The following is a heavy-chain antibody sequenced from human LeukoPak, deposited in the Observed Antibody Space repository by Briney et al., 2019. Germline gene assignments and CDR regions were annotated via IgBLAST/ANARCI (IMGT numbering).Heavy chain of an antibody. CDR3: ARAWWFGELLWGAFDI. V-gene: IGHV1-69*13. D-gene: IGHD3-10*01. CDR1: GGTFSSYA. CDR2: IIPIFGTA. J-gene: IGHJ3*02. Sequence: SVKVSCKASGGTFSSYAISWVRQAPAQGLEWMGGIIPIFGTANYAQKFQGRVTITADESTSTAYMELSSLRSEDTAVYYCARAWWFGELLWGAFDIWGQGTMVTVSS.